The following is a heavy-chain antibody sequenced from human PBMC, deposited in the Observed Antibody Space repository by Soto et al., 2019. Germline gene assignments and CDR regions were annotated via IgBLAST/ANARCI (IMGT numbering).Heavy chain of an antibody. CDR2: ISAYNGNT. Sequence: GASVKVSCKASGYTFTSYGISWVRQAPGQGLEWMGWISAYNGNTNYAQKLQGRVTMTTDTSTSTAYMELRSLRSDDTAVYYCATSSVRGVIIFPYYYYGMDVWGQGTTVTVSS. D-gene: IGHD3-10*01. CDR1: GYTFTSYG. J-gene: IGHJ6*02. CDR3: ATSSVRGVIIFPYYYYGMDV. V-gene: IGHV1-18*04.